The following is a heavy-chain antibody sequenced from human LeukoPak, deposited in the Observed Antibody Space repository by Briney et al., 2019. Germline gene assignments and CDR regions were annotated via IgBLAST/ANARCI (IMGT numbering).Heavy chain of an antibody. D-gene: IGHD3-10*01. V-gene: IGHV3-48*03. Sequence: PGGSLRLSCAASGFTFSSYEMNWVRQGPGKGLEWVSYITTTDTTKYYTDSVEGRFTISRDNAKNSLYLQMHSLRAEDTAVYYCARGGFDFGIWGRGTVVTVSS. CDR2: ITTTDTTK. CDR1: GFTFSSYE. CDR3: ARGGFDFGI. J-gene: IGHJ3*02.